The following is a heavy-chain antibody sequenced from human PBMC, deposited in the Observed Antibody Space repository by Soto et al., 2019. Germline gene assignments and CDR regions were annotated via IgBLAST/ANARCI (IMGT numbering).Heavy chain of an antibody. CDR2: IYHSGST. CDR3: ARLGGYCANARCYGYYAMDV. V-gene: IGHV4-4*02. Sequence: PSETLSLTCAVSGGSISSNNWWSWVRQPPGKGLEWIGEIYHSGSTNYNPSLESRVTISVDPSKNQFSLKVSSVTAADTAVYYCARLGGYCANARCYGYYAMDVWGQGTTVTVSS. D-gene: IGHD2-8*01. J-gene: IGHJ6*02. CDR1: GGSISSNNW.